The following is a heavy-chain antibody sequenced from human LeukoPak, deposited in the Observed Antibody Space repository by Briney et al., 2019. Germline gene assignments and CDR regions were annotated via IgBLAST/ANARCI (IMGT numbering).Heavy chain of an antibody. CDR3: AKDYYDSSGYLFDY. V-gene: IGHV3-30-3*01. CDR2: ISYDGSNK. J-gene: IGHJ4*02. CDR1: GFTFSSYA. D-gene: IGHD3-22*01. Sequence: GGSLRLSCAASGFTFSSYAMHWVRQAPGKGLEWVAVISYDGSNKYYADSVRGRFTISRDNAKNTLYLQMNSLRAEDTALYYCAKDYYDSSGYLFDYWGQGNPGHRLL.